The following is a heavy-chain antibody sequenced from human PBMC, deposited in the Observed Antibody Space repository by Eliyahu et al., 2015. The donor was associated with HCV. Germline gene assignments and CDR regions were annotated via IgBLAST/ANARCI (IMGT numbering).Heavy chain of an antibody. Sequence: EVQLVESVGGSVQPVGSLRLSXTXXGCTFRXYWMSWVRQAPGRGMEWVANIKQDGKKKEYVDXVKGRFTISRDNDKNSVYLQMDNLRGEDTAVYYCAREGIGGFDYWGQGALVTVSS. CDR3: AREGIGGFDY. V-gene: IGHV3-7*03. CDR1: GCTFRXYW. D-gene: IGHD2-15*01. J-gene: IGHJ4*02. CDR2: IKQDGKKK.